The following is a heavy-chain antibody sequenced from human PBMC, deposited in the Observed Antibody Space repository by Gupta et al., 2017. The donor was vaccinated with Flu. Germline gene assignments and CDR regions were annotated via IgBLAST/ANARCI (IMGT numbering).Heavy chain of an antibody. J-gene: IGHJ3*01. CDR3: AKDLYNVLTGYNIYAFDV. CDR1: GFTFSTYA. D-gene: IGHD3-9*01. Sequence: EVQLLESGGGLVQPGGSLRLSWVTSGFTFSTYATSWVRQAPGKGLEWVSGFSGRGGGTYYADSVKGRFTISRDNSKNTLYLQMNSLRAEDTAVYYCAKDLYNVLTGYNIYAFDVWGQGTMVTVSS. CDR2: FSGRGGGT. V-gene: IGHV3-23*01.